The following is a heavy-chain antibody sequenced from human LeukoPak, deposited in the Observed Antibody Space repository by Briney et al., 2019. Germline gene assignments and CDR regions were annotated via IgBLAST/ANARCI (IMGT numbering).Heavy chain of an antibody. D-gene: IGHD3-22*01. V-gene: IGHV4-59*01. CDR3: ARQSISGSSLSYFDY. Sequence: KPSETLSLTCTVSGGSISSYYWSWIQQPPGKGLEWIGNIYDSGSTNYNPSLKSRVTISVDTSKNQCSLKLSSVTAADTAVYYCARQSISGSSLSYFDYWGQGTLVNVSS. J-gene: IGHJ4*02. CDR2: IYDSGST. CDR1: GGSISSYY.